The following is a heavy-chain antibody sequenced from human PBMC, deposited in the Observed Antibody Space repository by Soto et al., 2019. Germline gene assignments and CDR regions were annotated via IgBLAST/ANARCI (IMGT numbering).Heavy chain of an antibody. J-gene: IGHJ6*02. CDR2: IIPIFGTA. CDR1: GGTFSSYA. Sequence: VQLVQSGAEVKKPGSSVKVSCKASGGTFSSYAISWVRQAPGQGLEWMGGIIPIFGTANYAQKFQGRVTITADESTSTANMERSSLRAEDTAVYYCAVRGAGDYYYYYGMDVWGQGTTVTVSS. V-gene: IGHV1-69*01. D-gene: IGHD3-10*01. CDR3: AVRGAGDYYYYYGMDV.